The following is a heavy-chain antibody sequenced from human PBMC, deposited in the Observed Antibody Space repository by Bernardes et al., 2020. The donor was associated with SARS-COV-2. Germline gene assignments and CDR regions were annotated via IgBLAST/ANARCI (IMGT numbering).Heavy chain of an antibody. D-gene: IGHD2-15*01. CDR3: ARDRDCSGGSCNPLNDY. J-gene: IGHJ4*02. CDR2: IITILGTA. V-gene: IGHV1-69*08. CDR1: VGTFSSYT. Sequence: SVKVPCKASVGTFSSYTISWVRQAPGQGLEWMGRIITILGTANYAQKFQGRVTITADQSTSTAYMELSSLRSEDTAVYYCARDRDCSGGSCNPLNDYWDQGTLVTVSS.